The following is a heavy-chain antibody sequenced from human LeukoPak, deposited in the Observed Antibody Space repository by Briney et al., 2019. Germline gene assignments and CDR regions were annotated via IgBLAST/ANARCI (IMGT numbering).Heavy chain of an antibody. Sequence: PSETLSLTCAVYGGSFSGYYWSWIRQPPGKGLEWIGEINHSGSTNYNPSLKSRVTISVDTSKNQFSLKLSSVTAADTAVYYCARHRRYYDSSGYVGSGAFDIWGQGTMVTVSS. CDR3: ARHRRYYDSSGYVGSGAFDI. CDR1: GGSFSGYY. V-gene: IGHV4-34*01. D-gene: IGHD3-22*01. CDR2: INHSGST. J-gene: IGHJ3*02.